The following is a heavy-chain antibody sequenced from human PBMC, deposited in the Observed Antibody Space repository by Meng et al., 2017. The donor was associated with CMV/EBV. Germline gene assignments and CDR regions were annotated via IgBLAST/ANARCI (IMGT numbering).Heavy chain of an antibody. CDR1: GFTFSSYA. CDR2: ISYDGSNK. J-gene: IGHJ4*02. CDR3: ARVAAAVKYYFDY. D-gene: IGHD6-13*01. V-gene: IGHV3-30*04. Sequence: GESLNISCAASGFTFSSYAMHWVRQAPGKGLEWVAVISYDGSNKHYADSVKGRFTISRDNSKNTLYLKMNSLSAEDTAVYYCARVAAAVKYYFDYWGQGTLVTVSS.